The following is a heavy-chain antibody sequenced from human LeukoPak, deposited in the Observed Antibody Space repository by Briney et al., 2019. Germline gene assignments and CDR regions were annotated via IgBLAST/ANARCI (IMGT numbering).Heavy chain of an antibody. CDR3: ARDQGGVVRGVIDWFDP. Sequence: SETLSLTCTVSGGSISNSSYYWGWIRQPPGKGLDWIGSIYYSGNTYYNPSLMSRVTISVDTSKNQLALKLSSVTAADTAVYYCARDQGGVVRGVIDWFDPWGQGALVTVSS. CDR2: IYYSGNT. J-gene: IGHJ5*02. CDR1: GGSISNSSYY. D-gene: IGHD3-10*01. V-gene: IGHV4-39*06.